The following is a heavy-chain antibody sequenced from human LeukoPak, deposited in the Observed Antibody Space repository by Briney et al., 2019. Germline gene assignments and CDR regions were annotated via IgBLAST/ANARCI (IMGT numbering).Heavy chain of an antibody. CDR2: INHSGSA. CDR1: GGSFSGYY. V-gene: IGHV4-34*01. CDR3: ARGQGTVTTH. Sequence: SETLSLTCAVSGGSFSGYYWTWIRQPPGKGLEWIGEINHSGSANYNPSLKSRVTISLDTSKNQFSLKLSPVTAADTAVYYCARGQGTVTTHWGQGTLVTVSS. J-gene: IGHJ4*02. D-gene: IGHD4-17*01.